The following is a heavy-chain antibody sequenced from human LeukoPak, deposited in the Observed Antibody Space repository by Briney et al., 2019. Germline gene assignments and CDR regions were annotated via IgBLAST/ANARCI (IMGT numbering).Heavy chain of an antibody. J-gene: IGHJ4*02. CDR3: TTGYGSGNACEY. D-gene: IGHD3-10*01. CDR2: IKNKVDGGRT. Sequence: PGGSLRLSCAASGLTFTNAWMTWVRQAPGKGLEWVGRIKNKVDGGRTGYAAPVKGRFTISRDDSKNTVYLQMNSLKTEDTAVYYCTTGYGSGNACEYWGQGTLVTVSS. V-gene: IGHV3-15*01. CDR1: GLTFTNAW.